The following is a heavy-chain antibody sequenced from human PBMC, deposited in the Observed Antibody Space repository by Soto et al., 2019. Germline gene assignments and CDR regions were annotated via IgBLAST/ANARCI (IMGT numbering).Heavy chain of an antibody. J-gene: IGHJ3*02. Sequence: SETLSLTCSVSGDSVSSGGAYWSWIRQLPGKGLEWVGYLYYGGSANYTPSLKSRLTISVDTSKNQFSLKLSSVTAADTAVYYCANTDLGGGSSGYHPREAFDIWGQGTMVTVSS. CDR2: LYYGGSA. CDR1: GDSVSSGGAY. CDR3: ANTDLGGGSSGYHPREAFDI. D-gene: IGHD3-22*01. V-gene: IGHV4-31*03.